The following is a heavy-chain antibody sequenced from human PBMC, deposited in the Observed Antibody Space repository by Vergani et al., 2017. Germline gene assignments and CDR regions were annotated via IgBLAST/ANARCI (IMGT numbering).Heavy chain of an antibody. D-gene: IGHD5-24*01. CDR3: AQILSKNGYNYDAFDI. CDR1: GFTFSSNW. V-gene: IGHV3-74*01. CDR2: INSDGSTT. Sequence: EVQLVESGGGLVQPGGSLRLSCAASGFTFSSNWMHWVRQAPGKGLVWVSRINSDGSTTSYADSVKGRFTISKDTSKNQVVLRMTNMDPVDTAMYYCAQILSKNGYNYDAFDIWGQGTMVIVSS. J-gene: IGHJ3*02.